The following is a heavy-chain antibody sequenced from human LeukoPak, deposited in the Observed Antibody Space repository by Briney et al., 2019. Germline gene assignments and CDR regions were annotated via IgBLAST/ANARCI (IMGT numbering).Heavy chain of an antibody. V-gene: IGHV4-4*07. J-gene: IGHJ6*03. CDR1: GYSISSGYY. D-gene: IGHD6-13*01. CDR3: ARSAAGTGNYYYMDV. Sequence: SETLSLTCTVSGYSISSGYYWGWLRQPAGKGLEWIGRIYTSGSTNYNPSLKSRVTMSVDTSKNQFSLKLSSVTAADTAVYYCARSAAGTGNYYYMDVWGKGTTVTVSS. CDR2: IYTSGST.